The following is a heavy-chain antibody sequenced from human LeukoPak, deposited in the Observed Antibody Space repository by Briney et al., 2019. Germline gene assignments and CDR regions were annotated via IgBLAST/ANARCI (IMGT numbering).Heavy chain of an antibody. D-gene: IGHD3-3*01. CDR1: GFFLSAYR. CDR2: IRTGGDYI. Sequence: NPGGSLRLSCATSGFFLSAYRINWVRQAPGKGLEWVSSIRTGGDYIYYADSVQGRFSISRDNAKKSLYLQMNSLRVEDTAVYFCARWDDLLHFDYWGQGVLVTVSS. J-gene: IGHJ4*02. CDR3: ARWDDLLHFDY. V-gene: IGHV3-21*01.